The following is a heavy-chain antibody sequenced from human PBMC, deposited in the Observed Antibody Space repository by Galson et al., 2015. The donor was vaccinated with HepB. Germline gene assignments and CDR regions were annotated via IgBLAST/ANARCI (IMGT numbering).Heavy chain of an antibody. Sequence: SVKVSCKASGGTFSSYAISWVRQAPGQGLEWMGRIIPILGIANYAQKFQGRVTITADKSTSTAYMELSSLRSEDTAVYYCARDSGHVVVPVKKRFDPWGQGTLVTVSS. CDR1: GGTFSSYA. D-gene: IGHD2-2*01. V-gene: IGHV1-69*04. CDR3: ARDSGHVVVPVKKRFDP. CDR2: IIPILGIA. J-gene: IGHJ5*02.